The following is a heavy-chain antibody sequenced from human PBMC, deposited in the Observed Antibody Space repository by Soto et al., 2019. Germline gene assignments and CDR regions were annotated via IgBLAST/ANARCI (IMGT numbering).Heavy chain of an antibody. J-gene: IGHJ3*02. V-gene: IGHV4-59*01. Sequence: SETLSLTCTVSGDSISNYYWTWIRQPPGKGLEWIGCFYNSGNTNYNPSLKSRVTISVDTSNNQFSLRVNSVTAADTAVYYCARRYGSFFDIWGQGTMVTVSS. CDR3: ARRYGSFFDI. D-gene: IGHD3-10*01. CDR1: GDSISNYY. CDR2: FYNSGNT.